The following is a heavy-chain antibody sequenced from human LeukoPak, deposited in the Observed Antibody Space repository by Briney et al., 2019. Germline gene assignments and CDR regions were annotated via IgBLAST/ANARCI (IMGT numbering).Heavy chain of an antibody. CDR2: IYYSGRT. CDR3: ARRRYYDGSGYLE. D-gene: IGHD3-22*01. CDR1: GDSVSRSDSY. J-gene: IGHJ1*01. Sequence: NSSETLSLTCSVSGDSVSRSDSYWDWIRQPPGKGLEWIGTIYYSGRTYYSPSLKSRVTMSVDPSNTQFSLNLRSVTAADTAVYYCARRRYYDGSGYLEWGQGTLLSVSS. V-gene: IGHV4-39*01.